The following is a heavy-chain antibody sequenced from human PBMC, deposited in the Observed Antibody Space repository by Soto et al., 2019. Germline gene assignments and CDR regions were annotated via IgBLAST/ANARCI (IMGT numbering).Heavy chain of an antibody. CDR1: GYSFTGYW. Sequence: GESLKISCKGSGYSFTGYWISWVRQMPGKGLEWMGRIDPSDSYTDYSPSFQGHVTISADKSISTAYLQWSSLKASDTAMYYCARLDYVNYYYGMDVWGQGTTVTVSS. CDR3: ARLDYVNYYYGMDV. CDR2: IDPSDSYT. V-gene: IGHV5-10-1*01. D-gene: IGHD4-17*01. J-gene: IGHJ6*02.